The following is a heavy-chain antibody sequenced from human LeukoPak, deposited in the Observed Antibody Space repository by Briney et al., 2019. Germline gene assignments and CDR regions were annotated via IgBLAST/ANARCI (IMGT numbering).Heavy chain of an antibody. J-gene: IGHJ6*02. CDR3: AKDRRGSSGWYAYYDMDV. V-gene: IGHV3-30*18. Sequence: GGSLRLSCAASGFTFSSYGVHWVRQAPGKGLEWVAVISYDGSNKYYADSVKGRFTISRDNSKNTLYLQMNSLRAEDTAVYYCAKDRRGSSGWYAYYDMDVWGQGTTVTVSS. CDR2: ISYDGSNK. D-gene: IGHD6-19*01. CDR1: GFTFSSYG.